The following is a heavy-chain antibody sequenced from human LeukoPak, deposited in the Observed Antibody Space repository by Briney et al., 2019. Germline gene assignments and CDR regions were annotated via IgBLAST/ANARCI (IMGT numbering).Heavy chain of an antibody. J-gene: IGHJ3*02. Sequence: PGGSLRLSCAASGFTFSNVWMNWVRQAPGKGLEWVGRIKSKTDGGTTNYAAPVKGTFTISRGDSKNTLYLQMNSLKTEDTAVYYCTTAVIRGLNAFDIWGRGTMVTVSS. V-gene: IGHV3-15*01. CDR3: TTAVIRGLNAFDI. CDR2: IKSKTDGGTT. D-gene: IGHD3-10*01. CDR1: GFTFSNVW.